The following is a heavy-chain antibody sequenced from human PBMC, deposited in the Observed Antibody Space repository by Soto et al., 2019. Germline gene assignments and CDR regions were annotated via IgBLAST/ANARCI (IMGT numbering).Heavy chain of an antibody. J-gene: IGHJ3*02. V-gene: IGHV1-46*01. CDR1: GYTFTSYY. D-gene: IGHD3-22*01. CDR3: AGDPYDSSGYYYEEGAFDI. Sequence: ASVKVSCKASGYTFTSYYMHWVRQAPGQGLEWMGIINPSGGSTSYAQKSQGRVTMTRDTSTSTVYMELSSLRSEDTAVYYCAGDPYDSSGYYYEEGAFDIWGQGTMVTVSS. CDR2: INPSGGST.